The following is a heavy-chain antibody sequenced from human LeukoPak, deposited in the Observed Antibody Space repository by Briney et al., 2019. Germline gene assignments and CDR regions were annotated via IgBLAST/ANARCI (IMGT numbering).Heavy chain of an antibody. V-gene: IGHV4-59*08. CDR3: ARGSFDFYY. J-gene: IGHJ4*02. CDR1: GGSISGYY. CDR2: IYYSGST. Sequence: SETLSLTCTVSGGSISGYYWSWIRQPPGKGLEWIGYIYYSGSTKYNPSLKSRVTISVDTSKNQFSLRLSSVTAADTAVYYCARGSFDFYYWGQGTQVTVSS. D-gene: IGHD6-19*01.